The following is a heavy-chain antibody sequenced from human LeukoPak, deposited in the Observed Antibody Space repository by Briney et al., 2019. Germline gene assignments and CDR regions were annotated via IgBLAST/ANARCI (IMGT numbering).Heavy chain of an antibody. CDR3: ARMGYSYGLPYYYYMDV. V-gene: IGHV4-34*01. Sequence: SETLSLTCAVYGGSFSGYYWSWIRQPPGKGLEWIGEINHSGSTNYNPSLKSRVTISVDTSKNQFSLKLSSVTAADTAVYYCARMGYSYGLPYYYYMDVWGKGTTVTVSS. CDR2: INHSGST. CDR1: GGSFSGYY. D-gene: IGHD5-18*01. J-gene: IGHJ6*03.